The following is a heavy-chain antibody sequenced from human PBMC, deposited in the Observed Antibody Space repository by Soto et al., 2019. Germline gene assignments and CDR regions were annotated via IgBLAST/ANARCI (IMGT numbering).Heavy chain of an antibody. CDR1: GFTFSSYW. J-gene: IGHJ3*02. CDR2: IKQDGSEK. CDR3: ARVGGQSLNAFDI. V-gene: IGHV3-7*05. D-gene: IGHD6-19*01. Sequence: GGSLRLSCAASGFTFSSYWMSWVRQAPGKGLEWVANIKQDGSEKYYVDSVKGRFTISRDNAKNSLYLQMNSLRAEDTAVYYCARVGGQSLNAFDIWGQGTMVTVSS.